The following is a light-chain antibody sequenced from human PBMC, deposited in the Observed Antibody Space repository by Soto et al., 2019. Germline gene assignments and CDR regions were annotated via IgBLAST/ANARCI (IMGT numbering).Light chain of an antibody. CDR2: KAS. J-gene: IGKJ2*01. CDR1: QNISSW. V-gene: IGKV1-5*03. Sequence: DIQMTQSPSTLSASIGDRVTIACRASQNISSWLAWYQQRPGKAPKVLIYKASTLESGVPSRFNGSGSGTEFALTISSLQPDDFATYYCQHYNTYSYTFGQGTKLEIK. CDR3: QHYNTYSYT.